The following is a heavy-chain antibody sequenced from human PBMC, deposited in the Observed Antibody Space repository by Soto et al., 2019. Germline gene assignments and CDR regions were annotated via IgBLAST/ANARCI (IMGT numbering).Heavy chain of an antibody. Sequence: PSETLSLTCAVHYGSFSDNSWTWIRQPPGKGLEWIGEINPSGTTTYNPSLQSRVTISIETSKSQVFLNMKSVTAADTAKYYCARVRIQLWFKDFDYWGQGSLVTVSS. CDR1: YGSFSDNS. D-gene: IGHD5-18*01. V-gene: IGHV4-34*01. CDR3: ARVRIQLWFKDFDY. J-gene: IGHJ4*02. CDR2: INPSGTT.